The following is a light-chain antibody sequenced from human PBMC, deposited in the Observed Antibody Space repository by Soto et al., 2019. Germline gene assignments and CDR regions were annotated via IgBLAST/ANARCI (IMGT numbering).Light chain of an antibody. Sequence: DLQLTQSPSTLSASVGDRVTITCRASQSIGVWLTWYQQKPGKAPKFLIYKTSTLESGVPSRFSGSGSGTEFTLTISSLQPDDFAAYHCQYYDNYSWTFGQGTKVEIK. CDR3: QYYDNYSWT. V-gene: IGKV1-5*03. CDR1: QSIGVW. J-gene: IGKJ1*01. CDR2: KTS.